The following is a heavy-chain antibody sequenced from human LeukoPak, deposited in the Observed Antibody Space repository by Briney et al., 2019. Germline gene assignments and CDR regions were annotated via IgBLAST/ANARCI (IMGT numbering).Heavy chain of an antibody. V-gene: IGHV1-18*01. D-gene: IGHD3-22*01. CDR3: ARGGYYYDSSGFPEDY. J-gene: IGHJ4*02. Sequence: ASVKVSCKASGYTFTSYGTSWVRQAPGQGLEWMGWISAYNGNTNYAQKLQGRVTMTTDTSTSTAYMELRSLRSDDTAVYYCARGGYYYDSSGFPEDYWGQGTLVTVSS. CDR1: GYTFTSYG. CDR2: ISAYNGNT.